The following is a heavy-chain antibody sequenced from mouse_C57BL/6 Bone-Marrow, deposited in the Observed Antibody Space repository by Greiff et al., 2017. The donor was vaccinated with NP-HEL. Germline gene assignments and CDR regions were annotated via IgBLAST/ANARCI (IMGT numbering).Heavy chain of an antibody. V-gene: IGHV1-69*01. Sequence: QVQLQQPGAELVMPGASVKLSCKASGYTFTSYWMHWVKQRPGQGLEWIGEIDPSDSYTNYNQKFKGKSTLTVDKSSSTAYMQLSSLTSEDSAVYYCARRHYYGSSPSYFDYWGQGTTLTVSS. J-gene: IGHJ2*01. D-gene: IGHD1-1*01. CDR3: ARRHYYGSSPSYFDY. CDR2: IDPSDSYT. CDR1: GYTFTSYW.